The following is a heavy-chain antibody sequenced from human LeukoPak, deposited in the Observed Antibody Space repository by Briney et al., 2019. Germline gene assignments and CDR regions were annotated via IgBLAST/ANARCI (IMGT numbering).Heavy chain of an antibody. CDR3: AKKYSTGLDP. D-gene: IGHD1-26*01. CDR2: ISGSGSNT. Sequence: PGGSLRLSCAASGFTFSSYAMSWVRQAPGKGLEWVSDISGSGSNTYYADSEKGRFTISRDNSKNTLYLQMNSLRVEDTAVYYCAKKYSTGLDPWGQGTLVTVSS. J-gene: IGHJ5*02. CDR1: GFTFSSYA. V-gene: IGHV3-23*01.